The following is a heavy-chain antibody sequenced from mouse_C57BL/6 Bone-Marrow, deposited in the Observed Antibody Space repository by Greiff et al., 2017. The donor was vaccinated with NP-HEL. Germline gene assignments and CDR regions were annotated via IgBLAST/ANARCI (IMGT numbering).Heavy chain of an antibody. J-gene: IGHJ1*01. Sequence: EVKLVESGGDLVKPGGSLKLSCAASGFTFSSYGMSWVRQTPDKRLEWVATISSGGSCTYYPDSVKGRFTISRDKANNTLYLHMSSLKSEDTAMYYCARPTLDFYVWGSGTTLTVSS. CDR2: ISSGGSCT. CDR3: ARPTLDFYV. V-gene: IGHV5-6*01. D-gene: IGHD4-1*02. CDR1: GFTFSSYG.